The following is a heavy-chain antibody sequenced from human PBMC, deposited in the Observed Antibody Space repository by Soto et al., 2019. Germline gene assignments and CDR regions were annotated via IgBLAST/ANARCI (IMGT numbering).Heavy chain of an antibody. Sequence: QMHLQQWGAGLLKPSETLSLTCAVYGGPFSGYYWSWIRQSPGKGLEWIGEINHSGNTNYSPSLKSRVNISVDTSKNQFSLNLSSVTAADTAVYYCARGGEYSPSFDYWGQGTLVTVSS. V-gene: IGHV4-34*01. CDR2: INHSGNT. J-gene: IGHJ4*02. CDR3: ARGGEYSPSFDY. D-gene: IGHD5-12*01. CDR1: GGPFSGYY.